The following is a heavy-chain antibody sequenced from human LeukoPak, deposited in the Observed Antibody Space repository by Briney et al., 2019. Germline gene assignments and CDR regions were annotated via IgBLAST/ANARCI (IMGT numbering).Heavy chain of an antibody. J-gene: IGHJ5*02. CDR3: AREGRGNWFDP. Sequence: GASLKVSCKASGYTLTSYGISWVRQAPGQGLDWIAWISAYNGNTNYAQKLQGRVTMTTDTSTSTAYMQLRSLRSDDTAVYYCAREGRGNWFDPWGQGTLVTVSS. CDR1: GYTLTSYG. V-gene: IGHV1-18*04. D-gene: IGHD3-10*01. CDR2: ISAYNGNT.